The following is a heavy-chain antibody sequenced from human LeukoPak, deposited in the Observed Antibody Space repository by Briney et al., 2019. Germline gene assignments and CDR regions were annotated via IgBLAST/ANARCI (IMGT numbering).Heavy chain of an antibody. CDR3: ARDTSYNWNDATLFDY. CDR2: IKQDGSEK. Sequence: GGSLRLSCAASGFTFSSYWMSWVRQAPGKGLEWVANIKQDGSEKYYVDSVKGRFTISRDNAKNSLYLQMNSLRAEDTAVYYCARDTSYNWNDATLFDYWGQGTLVTVSS. CDR1: GFTFSSYW. J-gene: IGHJ4*02. D-gene: IGHD1-1*01. V-gene: IGHV3-7*01.